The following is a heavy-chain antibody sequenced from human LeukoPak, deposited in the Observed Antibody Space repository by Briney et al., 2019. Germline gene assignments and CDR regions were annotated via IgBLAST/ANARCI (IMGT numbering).Heavy chain of an antibody. D-gene: IGHD3-3*01. CDR2: IYPGDSDT. J-gene: IGHJ3*02. Sequence: GESLKISCKGSGYSFTSYWIGWVRQMPGKGLEWMGIIYPGDSDTRYSPSFQGQVTISADKSISTAYLQWSSLKASDTAMYYCARQGTIFGVVPDAFDIWGQGTMVTVSS. V-gene: IGHV5-51*01. CDR1: GYSFTSYW. CDR3: ARQGTIFGVVPDAFDI.